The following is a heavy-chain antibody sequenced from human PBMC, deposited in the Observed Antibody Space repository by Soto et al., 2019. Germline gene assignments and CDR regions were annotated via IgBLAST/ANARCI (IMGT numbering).Heavy chain of an antibody. CDR2: INWNGGST. D-gene: IGHD3-3*01. CDR1: GFTFNHYG. CDR3: AKGEWPNRVWLDP. V-gene: IGHV3-20*01. J-gene: IGHJ5*02. Sequence: EVQLVESGGGVVRPGGSLRLSCTASGFTFNHYGMTWVRQAPGKGLQWVSGINWNGGSTAYADSVKGRFTISRDNAKNSRYLEMNSLRVEATALYDCAKGEWPNRVWLDPWGQGTLVTVSS.